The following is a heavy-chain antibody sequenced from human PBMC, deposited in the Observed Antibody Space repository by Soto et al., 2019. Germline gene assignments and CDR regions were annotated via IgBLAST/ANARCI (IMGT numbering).Heavy chain of an antibody. D-gene: IGHD3-22*01. Sequence: VPLVESGGGVVQPGRSLRLSCAASRFTFSRYAMHWVRQAPGKGLEWVAVISYDGRQKHYVDSVKGRFTISRDESDNTLYLQMSSLRPEDTAVYYCAKDGYFDTYYFDHWGQGTLVTVSS. J-gene: IGHJ4*02. CDR2: ISYDGRQK. CDR3: AKDGYFDTYYFDH. V-gene: IGHV3-30*04. CDR1: RFTFSRYA.